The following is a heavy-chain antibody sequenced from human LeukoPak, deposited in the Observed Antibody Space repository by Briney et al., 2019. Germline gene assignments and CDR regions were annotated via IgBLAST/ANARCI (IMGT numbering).Heavy chain of an antibody. CDR2: ISSSSSYI. J-gene: IGHJ5*02. CDR3: ARDPSSTSYGWFDP. CDR1: GFTFSSYS. V-gene: IGHV3-21*01. Sequence: GGSLRLSCAASGFTFSSYSMNWDRQAPGKGLEWVSSISSSSSYIYYADSVKGRFTISRDNAKNSLYLQMNSLRAEDTAVYYCARDPSSTSYGWFDPWGQGTLVTVSS. D-gene: IGHD2-2*01.